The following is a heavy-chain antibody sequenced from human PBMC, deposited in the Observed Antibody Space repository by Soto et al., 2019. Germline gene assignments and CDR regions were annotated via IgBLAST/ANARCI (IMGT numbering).Heavy chain of an antibody. J-gene: IGHJ5*02. V-gene: IGHV1-18*01. CDR3: VRDPSGYCSSTSCYYSGDNWFYP. CDR2: ISAYNGNT. CDR1: GYTFTSYG. Sequence: QVQLVQSGAEVKKPGASVKVSCKASGYTFTSYGISWVRQAPGQGLEWMGWISAYNGNTNYAQKLQGRVTMTTDTSTSTAYMELRSLRSDDTAVYYCVRDPSGYCSSTSCYYSGDNWFYPWGQGTLVTVSS. D-gene: IGHD2-2*01.